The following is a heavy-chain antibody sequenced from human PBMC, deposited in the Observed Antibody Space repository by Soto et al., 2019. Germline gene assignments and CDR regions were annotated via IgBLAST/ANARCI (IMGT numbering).Heavy chain of an antibody. CDR1: GYTFTSYD. CDR2: MNPNSGNT. CDR3: ARIDSTYYYYYMDV. J-gene: IGHJ6*03. V-gene: IGHV1-8*01. Sequence: ASVKVSCKASGYTFTSYDINWVRQATGQGLEWMGWMNPNSGNTGYAQKFQGRVTMTRNTSISTAYMELSSLRSEDTAVYYCARIDSTYYYYYMDVWGKGTTVTVSS.